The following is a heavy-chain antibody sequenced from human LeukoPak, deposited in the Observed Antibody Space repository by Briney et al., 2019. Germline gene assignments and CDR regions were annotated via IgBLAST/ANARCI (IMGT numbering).Heavy chain of an antibody. CDR2: IYYSGST. D-gene: IGHD6-13*01. CDR1: GGSISSSNFY. CDR3: ASAQRWAAAGTWWFDP. Sequence: SETLSLTCTVSGGSISSSNFYWGWIRQPPGKGLEWIGSIYYSGSTYYNPSLKSRVTISVDTSKNQFSLKLSSVTAADTAVYYRASAQRWAAAGTWWFDPWGQGTLVTVSS. V-gene: IGHV4-39*07. J-gene: IGHJ5*02.